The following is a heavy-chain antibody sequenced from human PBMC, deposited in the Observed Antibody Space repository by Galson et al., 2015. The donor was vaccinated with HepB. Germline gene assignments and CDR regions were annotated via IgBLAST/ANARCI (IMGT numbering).Heavy chain of an antibody. CDR2: ISYDGSNK. V-gene: IGHV3-30*18. CDR3: AKVGQTTRGFDY. Sequence: SLRLSCAASGFTFSSYGMHWVRQAPGKGLEWVAVISYDGSNKYYADSVKGRFTISRDNSKNTLYLQMNSLRAEDTAVYYCAKVGQTTRGFDYWGQGTLVTVSS. D-gene: IGHD1-1*01. J-gene: IGHJ4*02. CDR1: GFTFSSYG.